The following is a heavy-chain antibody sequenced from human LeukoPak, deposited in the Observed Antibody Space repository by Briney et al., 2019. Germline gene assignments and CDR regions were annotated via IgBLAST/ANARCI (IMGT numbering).Heavy chain of an antibody. CDR2: IYSGGST. D-gene: IGHD6-13*01. CDR3: ARWRSSSWAFDY. V-gene: IGHV3-53*01. CDR1: GFTVSSNY. Sequence: GGSLRLSCAASGFTVSSNYMSWVRQAPGKGLKWVSVIYSGGSTYYADSVKGRFTISRDNSKNTLYLQMNSLRAEDTAVYYCARWRSSSWAFDYWGQGTLVTVSS. J-gene: IGHJ4*02.